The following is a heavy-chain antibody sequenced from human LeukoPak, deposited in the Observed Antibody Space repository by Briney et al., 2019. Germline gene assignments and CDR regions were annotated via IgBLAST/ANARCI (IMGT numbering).Heavy chain of an antibody. CDR2: ISGSGGST. Sequence: GGSLRLSCAASGFTFSGYAMSWVRQAPGKGLERVSAISGSGGSTYYADSVKGRFTISRDNSKNTLYLQMNSLRAEDTAVYYCAKSISSVAAFFDYWGQGTLVTVSS. CDR1: GFTFSGYA. J-gene: IGHJ4*02. D-gene: IGHD2-15*01. V-gene: IGHV3-23*01. CDR3: AKSISSVAAFFDY.